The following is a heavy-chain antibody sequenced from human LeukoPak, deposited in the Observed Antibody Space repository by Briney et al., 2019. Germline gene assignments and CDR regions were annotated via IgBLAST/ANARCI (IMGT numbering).Heavy chain of an antibody. Sequence: GGSLRLSCAASGFTFNNFAMAWVRQAPGKGLEWVSYISSSSSTIYYADSVKGRFTISRDNAKNSLYLQMNSLRAEDTAVYYCATIGYEGDFDYWGQGTLVTVSS. CDR3: ATIGYEGDFDY. V-gene: IGHV3-48*04. D-gene: IGHD5-12*01. CDR2: ISSSSSTI. CDR1: GFTFNNFA. J-gene: IGHJ4*02.